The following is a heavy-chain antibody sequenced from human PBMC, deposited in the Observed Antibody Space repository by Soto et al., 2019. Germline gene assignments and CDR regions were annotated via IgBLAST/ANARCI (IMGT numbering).Heavy chain of an antibody. Sequence: PSETLSLTCAVYGGSFSGYYWSWIRQPPGKGLEWIGEINHSGSTNYNPSLKSRVTISVDTSKNQFSLKLSSVTAADTAVYYCARDLRYSSSWVDYWGQGTLVTVSS. CDR3: ARDLRYSSSWVDY. V-gene: IGHV4-34*01. CDR1: GGSFSGYY. CDR2: INHSGST. J-gene: IGHJ4*02. D-gene: IGHD6-13*01.